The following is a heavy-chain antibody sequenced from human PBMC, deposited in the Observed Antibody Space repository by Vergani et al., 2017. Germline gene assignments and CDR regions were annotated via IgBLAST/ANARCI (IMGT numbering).Heavy chain of an antibody. J-gene: IGHJ3*02. V-gene: IGHV1-18*01. Sequence: LLVQSGSEVKNPGASVRVTCKASGYNFANYGIAWVRQAPGQGLEWMGWLGPDNGNMKYAQKFQGRLTMTTDTSTNTAFLELRSLRSEDTAVYYCARGRPKVVSSSWYDAFDIWGQGTMVTVSS. CDR1: GYNFANYG. CDR2: LGPDNGNM. CDR3: ARGRPKVVSSSWYDAFDI. D-gene: IGHD6-13*01.